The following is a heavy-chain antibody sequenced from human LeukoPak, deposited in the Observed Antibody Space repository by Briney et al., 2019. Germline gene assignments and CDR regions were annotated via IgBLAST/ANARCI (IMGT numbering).Heavy chain of an antibody. CDR2: ISGNGGST. CDR1: GFTFSSYA. CDR3: AKEEYCGGDCYAHLLYYYYYYGMDV. J-gene: IGHJ6*02. Sequence: GGSLRLSFAASGFTFSSYAMSWVRQAPGKGLGWVSAISGNGGSTYYADSVKGRFTISRDNSKNTLYLQMNSLRAEDTAVYYCAKEEYCGGDCYAHLLYYYYYYGMDVWGQGTTVTVSS. D-gene: IGHD2-21*02. V-gene: IGHV3-23*01.